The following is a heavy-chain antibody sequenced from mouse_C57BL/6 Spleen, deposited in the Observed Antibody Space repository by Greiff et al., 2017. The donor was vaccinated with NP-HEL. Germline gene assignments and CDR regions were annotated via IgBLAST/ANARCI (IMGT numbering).Heavy chain of an antibody. CDR3: ARWGDSYYSKGYAMDD. Sequence: QVQLQQPGAELVKPGASVKLSCKASGYTFTSYWMQWVKQRPGQGLEWIGEIDPSDSYTNYNQKFKGKATLTVDTSSSTAYMQLSSLTSEDSAVYYCARWGDSYYSKGYAMDDWGQGTSVTVSS. CDR2: IDPSDSYT. D-gene: IGHD2-5*01. V-gene: IGHV1-50*01. J-gene: IGHJ4*01. CDR1: GYTFTSYW.